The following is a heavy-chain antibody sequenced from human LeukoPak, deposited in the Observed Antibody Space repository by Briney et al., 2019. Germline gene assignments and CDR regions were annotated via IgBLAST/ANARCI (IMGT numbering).Heavy chain of an antibody. CDR2: IIPIFGTA. CDR3: ARGRGDSSGWYTAFDDH. Sequence: SVKVSCKASGGTFSSYAISWVRQAPGQGLEWMGGIIPIFGTANYAQKFQGRVTITTDESTSTAYMELSSLRSEDTAVYYCARGRGDSSGWYTAFDDHWGQGTLVTVSS. CDR1: GGTFSSYA. V-gene: IGHV1-69*05. D-gene: IGHD6-19*01. J-gene: IGHJ4*02.